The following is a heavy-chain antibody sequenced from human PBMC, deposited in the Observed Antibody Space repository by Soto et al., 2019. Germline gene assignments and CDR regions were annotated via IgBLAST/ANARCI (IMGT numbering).Heavy chain of an antibody. CDR2: IKQDGSEK. J-gene: IGHJ6*02. V-gene: IGHV3-7*02. Sequence: GGSLRLSCAASGFIFSGNWMSWVRQAPGKGLEWVANIKQDGSEKRYVDSVEGRFTISRDNTKNSLYLQMNGLRDEDTAVYYCARVIMDVWGQGTTVTVSS. CDR3: ARVIMDV. CDR1: GFIFSGNW.